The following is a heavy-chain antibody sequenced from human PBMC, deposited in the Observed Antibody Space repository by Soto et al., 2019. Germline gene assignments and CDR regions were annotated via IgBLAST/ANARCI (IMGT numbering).Heavy chain of an antibody. J-gene: IGHJ4*02. CDR3: ARGPLE. Sequence: QVRLEQSGAAVKKPGASVTVSCKASGYTFTGYYLHWVRQAPGQGLEWMGRIDPDSGDTDHSQKYQGRVTLTRDTAIDTAYMEVTRLTLDDTAIYYCARGPLEWGQGTLVTVSS. V-gene: IGHV1-2*02. CDR1: GYTFTGYY. CDR2: IDPDSGDT.